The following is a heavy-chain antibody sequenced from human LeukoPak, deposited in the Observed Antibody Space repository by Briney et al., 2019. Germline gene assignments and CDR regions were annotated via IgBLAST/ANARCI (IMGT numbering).Heavy chain of an antibody. V-gene: IGHV3-64*01. J-gene: IGHJ6*03. CDR1: GLTFSSYA. CDR3: ARDGGATLWYYYYIDV. Sequence: GGSLRLSCAASGLTFSSYAMYWVRQAPGKGLEYVSAISSNGGSTYYANSVKGRFTISRDNSNNTLYLQMGSLRAEDMAVYYCARDGGATLWYYYYIDVWGKGTTVTIS. D-gene: IGHD1-26*01. CDR2: ISSNGGST.